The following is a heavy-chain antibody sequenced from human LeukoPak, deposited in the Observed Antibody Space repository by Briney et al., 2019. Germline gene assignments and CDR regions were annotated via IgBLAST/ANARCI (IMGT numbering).Heavy chain of an antibody. D-gene: IGHD1-7*01. CDR2: IYPGDSNT. CDR3: ATAGARISGTTYTY. V-gene: IGHV5-51*01. J-gene: IGHJ4*02. CDR1: GYSFTSFW. Sequence: LGESLKISCKGSGYSFTSFWIGWVRQMPGKGLVWMGIIYPGDSNTRYSPSFQGQVTISADKSISTAYLQWSSLKASDTAMYYCATAGARISGTTYTYWGQGTLVTVSS.